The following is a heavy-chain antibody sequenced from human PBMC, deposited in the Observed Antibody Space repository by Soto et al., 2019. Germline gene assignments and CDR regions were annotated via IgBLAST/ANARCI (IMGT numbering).Heavy chain of an antibody. Sequence: SETLSVTCAVHVGSFSGYYWSWIRQPPGKGLEWIGEINHSGSTNYNPSLKSRVTISVDTSKNQFSLKLSSVTAADTAVYYCARSGYSYGYPYYYYYGMDVWGQGTTVTVSS. CDR3: ARSGYSYGYPYYYYYGMDV. D-gene: IGHD5-18*01. V-gene: IGHV4-34*01. CDR2: INHSGST. J-gene: IGHJ6*02. CDR1: VGSFSGYY.